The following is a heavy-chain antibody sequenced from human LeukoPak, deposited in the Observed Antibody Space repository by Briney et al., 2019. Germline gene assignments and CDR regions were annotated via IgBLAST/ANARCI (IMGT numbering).Heavy chain of an antibody. J-gene: IGHJ4*02. CDR2: VYHTGST. CDR3: ASRDDSGPY. V-gene: IGHV4-4*02. Sequence: SETLSLTCAVFGGSITSPYWWTWVRPSPGKGLEWIGEVYHTGSTNHNPSLKSRVTMSVDKSNNQFSLKLTSLTAADTAVYYCASRDDSGPYWGQGTLVTVSS. D-gene: IGHD4-17*01. CDR1: GGSITSPYW.